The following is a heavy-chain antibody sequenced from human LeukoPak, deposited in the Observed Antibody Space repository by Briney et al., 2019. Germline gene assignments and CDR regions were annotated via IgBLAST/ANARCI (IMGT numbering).Heavy chain of an antibody. CDR2: ISYDGSNK. CDR3: AREGPYSSFFDY. Sequence: PGGSLRLSCAASGFTFSGYAMHWVRQAPGKGLEWVAVISYDGSNKYYADSVKGRFTISRDNSKNTLYLQMNSLRAEDTAVYYCAREGPYSSFFDYWGQGTLVTVSS. D-gene: IGHD6-6*01. CDR1: GFTFSGYA. J-gene: IGHJ4*02. V-gene: IGHV3-30-3*01.